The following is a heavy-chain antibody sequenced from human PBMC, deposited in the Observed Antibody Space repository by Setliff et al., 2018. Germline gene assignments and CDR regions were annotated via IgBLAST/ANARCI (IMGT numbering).Heavy chain of an antibody. V-gene: IGHV3-21*01. J-gene: IGHJ1*01. D-gene: IGHD6-19*01. CDR1: GFTFSRYT. CDR2: ISSSSSYI. CDR3: ARDIAVAGLAVFQH. Sequence: GGSLRLSCAASGFTFSRYTINWVRQAPGKGLEWVSSISSSSSYIYYTDSVKGRFAISRDNAKNSLYLQMNSLRAEDTAVYYCARDIAVAGLAVFQHWGQGTLVTVSS.